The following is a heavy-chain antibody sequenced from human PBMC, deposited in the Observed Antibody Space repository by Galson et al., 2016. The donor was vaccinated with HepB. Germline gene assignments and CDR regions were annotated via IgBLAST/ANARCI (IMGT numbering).Heavy chain of an antibody. Sequence: SLRLSCAVSGFTFNSYAMTWVRQAPGKGLEWVSGISGSGGSTYHADSVKGRFTISRDNSKNTLYLQMNSLRAEDTAVYYCAKGGVPAVYYYYGMDVWGQGTTVTVSS. CDR1: GFTFNSYA. CDR2: ISGSGGST. V-gene: IGHV3-23*01. CDR3: AKGGVPAVYYYYGMDV. J-gene: IGHJ6*02. D-gene: IGHD2-2*01.